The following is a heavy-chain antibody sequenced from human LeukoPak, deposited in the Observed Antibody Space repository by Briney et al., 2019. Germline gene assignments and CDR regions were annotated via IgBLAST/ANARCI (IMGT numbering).Heavy chain of an antibody. CDR1: GFTFSSYS. V-gene: IGHV3-21*04. CDR3: ARLAYETVAGHSFRNWFDP. J-gene: IGHJ5*02. CDR2: ISSSSSYI. Sequence: PGGSLRLSCAASGFTFSSYSMNWVRQAPGKGLEWVSSISSSSSYIYYADSVKGRFTISRDNAKNSLYLQMNSLRAEDTAVYYCARLAYETVAGHSFRNWFDPWGQGTLVTVSS. D-gene: IGHD6-19*01.